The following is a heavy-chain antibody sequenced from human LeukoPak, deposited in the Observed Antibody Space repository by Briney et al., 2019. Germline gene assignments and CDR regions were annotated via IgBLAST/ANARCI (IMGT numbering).Heavy chain of an antibody. J-gene: IGHJ4*02. V-gene: IGHV4-34*01. CDR2: INHSGST. Sequence: SETLSLTCAVYGGSFSGYYWSWIRQPPGKGLEWIGEINHSGSTNYNPSLKSRVTISVDTSKNQFSLKLSSVAAADTAVYYCARGEVGANYYFDYWGQGTLVTVSS. CDR3: ARGEVGANYYFDY. D-gene: IGHD1-26*01. CDR1: GGSFSGYY.